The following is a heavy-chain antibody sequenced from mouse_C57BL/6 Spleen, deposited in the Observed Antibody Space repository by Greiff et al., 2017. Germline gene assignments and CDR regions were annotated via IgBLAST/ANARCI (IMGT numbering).Heavy chain of an antibody. Sequence: QVHVKQPGAELVRPGSSVKLSCKASGYTFTSYWMHWVKQRPIQGLEWIGNIDPSDSETHYNQKFKDKATLTVDKSSSTAYMQLSSLTSEYSAVYYCARDEGSYYSKSWFAYWGQGTLVTVSA. J-gene: IGHJ3*01. V-gene: IGHV1-52*01. CDR3: ARDEGSYYSKSWFAY. D-gene: IGHD2-5*01. CDR1: GYTFTSYW. CDR2: IDPSDSET.